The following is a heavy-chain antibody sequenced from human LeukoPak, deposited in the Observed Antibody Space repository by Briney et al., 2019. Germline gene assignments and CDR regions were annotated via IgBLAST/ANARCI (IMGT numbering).Heavy chain of an antibody. V-gene: IGHV3-11*01. CDR2: ISSSGSTI. D-gene: IGHD6-13*01. J-gene: IGHJ5*02. Sequence: KPGGSLRLSCAASGFTFSDYYMSWIRQAPGKGLEWVSYISSSGSTIYYADSVRGRFTISRDNAKNSLYLQMNSLRAEDTAVYYCARNIPSSWSWGWFDPWGQGTLVTVSS. CDR3: ARNIPSSWSWGWFDP. CDR1: GFTFSDYY.